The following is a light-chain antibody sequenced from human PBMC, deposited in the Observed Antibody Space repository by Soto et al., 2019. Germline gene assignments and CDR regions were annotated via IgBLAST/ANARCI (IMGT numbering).Light chain of an antibody. Sequence: DIQMTQSPSTLSGSVGDRVTITCRASQTISSWLAWYQQKPGKAPKLLIYKASTLKSGVPSRFSGSGSGTEFTLTMGSLEPDDFAAYYCQHGNSYSGAVGQGTKVDIK. CDR2: KAS. J-gene: IGKJ1*01. CDR3: QHGNSYSGA. CDR1: QTISSW. V-gene: IGKV1-5*03.